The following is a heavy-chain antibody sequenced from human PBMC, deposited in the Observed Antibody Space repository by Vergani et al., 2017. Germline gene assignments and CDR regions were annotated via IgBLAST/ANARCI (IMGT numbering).Heavy chain of an antibody. Sequence: QLQLQESGPGLVKPSETLSLTCTVSVGSTSSSSYYWGWIRQPPGKGLVWIGSIYYSWSTYYNPSLKSRVTISLDTSKNQFSRKLSSVTAADTAVYYCARHLAYCGGDCYPYYYGMDVWGQGTTVTVSS. CDR1: VGSTSSSSYY. CDR2: IYYSWST. D-gene: IGHD2-21*02. J-gene: IGHJ6*02. CDR3: ARHLAYCGGDCYPYYYGMDV. V-gene: IGHV4-39*01.